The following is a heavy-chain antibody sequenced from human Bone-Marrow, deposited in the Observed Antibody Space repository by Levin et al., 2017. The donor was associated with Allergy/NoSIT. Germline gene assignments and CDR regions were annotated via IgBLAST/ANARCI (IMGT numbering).Heavy chain of an antibody. CDR1: GGSITNYNHY. D-gene: IGHD2-21*01. CDR3: AKSRGGDSTYYYYYGLDV. CDR2: IYYSGAT. Sequence: SETLSLTCTVSGGSITNYNHYWDWVRQSPGKGLEWIGNIYYSGATYYNPSPKSRVTISVDTSKNQFPLNLSSVTAADTAVYYCAKSRGGDSTYYYYYGLDVWGPGTTVTVAS. V-gene: IGHV4-39*01. J-gene: IGHJ6*02.